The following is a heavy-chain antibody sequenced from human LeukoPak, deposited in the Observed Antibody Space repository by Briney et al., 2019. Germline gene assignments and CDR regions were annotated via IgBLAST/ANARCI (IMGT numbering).Heavy chain of an antibody. CDR3: ARDVGGIAAAGTCGWFDP. V-gene: IGHV3-74*01. Sequence: GGSLRLSCVASGFTFSGYAMSWVRQAPGKGLVWVSRINSDGSNTTYADSVKGRFTISRDNSKNTLYLQMNSLRAEDTAVYYCARDVGGIAAAGTCGWFDPWGQGTLVTVSS. CDR2: INSDGSNT. J-gene: IGHJ5*02. D-gene: IGHD6-13*01. CDR1: GFTFSGYA.